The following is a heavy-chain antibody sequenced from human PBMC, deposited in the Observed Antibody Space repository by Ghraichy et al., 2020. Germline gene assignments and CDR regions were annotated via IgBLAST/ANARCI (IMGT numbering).Heavy chain of an antibody. J-gene: IGHJ3*02. Sequence: GGSLRLSCAASGFTFSSYAMHWVRQAPGKGLEWVAVISYDGSNKYYADSVKGRFTISRDNSKNTLYLQMNSLRAEDTAVYYCVKKRVRGVIIDDAFDIWGQGTMVTVSS. CDR2: ISYDGSNK. CDR1: GFTFSSYA. CDR3: VKKRVRGVIIDDAFDI. D-gene: IGHD3-10*01. V-gene: IGHV3-30-3*01.